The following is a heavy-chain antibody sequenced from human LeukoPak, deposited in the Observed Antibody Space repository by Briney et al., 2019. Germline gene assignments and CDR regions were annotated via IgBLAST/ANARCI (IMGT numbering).Heavy chain of an antibody. V-gene: IGHV4-39*01. CDR1: GGSISSSSYY. J-gene: IGHJ4*02. CDR2: IYYSGST. D-gene: IGHD3-10*01. CDR3: ASPPGYYGSGSPGDYFDY. Sequence: PSETLSLTCTVSGGSISSSSYYWGWIRQPPGKGLEWIGSIYYSGSTYYNPSLKSRVTISVDTSKNQFSLKLSSVTAADTAVYYCASPPGYYGSGSPGDYFDYWGQGTLVTVSP.